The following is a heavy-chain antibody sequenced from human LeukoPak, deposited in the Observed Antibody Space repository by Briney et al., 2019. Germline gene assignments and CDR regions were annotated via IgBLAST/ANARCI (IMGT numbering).Heavy chain of an antibody. V-gene: IGHV3-43*02. D-gene: IGHD6-19*01. Sequence: RGSLRLSCAASGFTFYDYAMHWVRQAPGKGLEWVSLISGDGGSTYYADSVKGRFTISRDNSKNSLYLQMNSLRTEGTALYYCAKEVAVAGSFDYWGQGTLVTVSS. CDR2: ISGDGGST. CDR3: AKEVAVAGSFDY. CDR1: GFTFYDYA. J-gene: IGHJ4*02.